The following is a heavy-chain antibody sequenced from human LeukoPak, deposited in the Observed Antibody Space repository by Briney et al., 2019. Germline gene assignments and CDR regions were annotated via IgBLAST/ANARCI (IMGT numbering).Heavy chain of an antibody. D-gene: IGHD1-26*01. CDR2: ISTSSRYI. CDR3: ATDLVGHVSSLYY. J-gene: IGHJ4*02. CDR1: GFTFSSYT. Sequence: GGSLRLSCAASGFTFSSYTMNWVRQAPGKGLEWVSSISTSSRYIYYADSVKGRFTISRDNAKNSLYLQMNSLRAEDTAVYYCATDLVGHVSSLYYWGQGALVTVSS. V-gene: IGHV3-21*01.